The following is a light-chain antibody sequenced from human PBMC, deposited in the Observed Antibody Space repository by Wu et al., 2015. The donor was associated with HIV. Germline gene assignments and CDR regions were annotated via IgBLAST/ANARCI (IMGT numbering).Light chain of an antibody. Sequence: EIVMTQSPATLSVSPGERATLSCRASQSVSSDLAWYQQKPGQAPRLLTYRASTRATGVPARFSGSGSGTDFTLTIDNLQSEDFAIYYCQQYDNWPPFTFGQGTRLDIK. V-gene: IGKV3-15*01. J-gene: IGKJ5*01. CDR3: QQYDNWPPFT. CDR1: QSVSSD. CDR2: RAS.